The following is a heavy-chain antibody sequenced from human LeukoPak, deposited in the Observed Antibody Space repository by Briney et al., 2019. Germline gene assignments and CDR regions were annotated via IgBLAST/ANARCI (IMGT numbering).Heavy chain of an antibody. CDR1: AFTFSSYA. CDR2: ISYDGSNK. V-gene: IGHV3-30-3*01. CDR3: ARAPGVGPYYFDY. D-gene: IGHD7-27*01. J-gene: IGHJ4*02. Sequence: PGGSLRLSCAASAFTFSSYAMHWVRQAPGKGLEWVAVISYDGSNKYYADSVKGRFTISRDNSKNTLYLQMNSLRAEDTAVYSCARAPGVGPYYFDYWGQGTLVTVSS.